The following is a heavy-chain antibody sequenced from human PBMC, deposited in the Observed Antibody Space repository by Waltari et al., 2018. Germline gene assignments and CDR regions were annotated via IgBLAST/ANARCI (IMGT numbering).Heavy chain of an antibody. J-gene: IGHJ5*02. D-gene: IGHD3-3*01. V-gene: IGHV3-23*02. CDR2: ISANGDST. Sequence: EVRLLESGGGLVQPGGSLRPSCEASGVTFSTYGMSWVRQAPGKGLEWVAGISANGDSTYYGDSVKGRFTISRDISKNKLSLQMNSLRAEDTAIYYCAKGDYAFWSGQNWYDAWGQGTHVTVSS. CDR3: AKGDYAFWSGQNWYDA. CDR1: GVTFSTYG.